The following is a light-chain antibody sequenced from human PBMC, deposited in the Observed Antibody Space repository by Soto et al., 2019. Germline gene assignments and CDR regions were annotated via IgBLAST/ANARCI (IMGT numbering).Light chain of an antibody. J-gene: IGKJ3*01. CDR3: QHYNNLPPFT. V-gene: IGKV1-33*01. CDR2: GAS. Sequence: DIQMTQSPSSLSASVGARVSITCQASEAIRTSLSWFQHKPGRAPKLLIYGASYLETGLPSRFRGSGSGTDFTLTITSLHPEDIATYYCQHYNNLPPFTFGPGTIVYVK. CDR1: EAIRTS.